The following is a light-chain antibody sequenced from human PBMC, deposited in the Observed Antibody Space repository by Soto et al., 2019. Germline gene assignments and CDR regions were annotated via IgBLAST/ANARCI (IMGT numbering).Light chain of an antibody. CDR2: DAS. J-gene: IGKJ4*01. CDR1: QSVNNY. Sequence: EIVLKQSPGTLSLSPGERATLSCRASQSVNNYLAWYQQKPGQAPRLLIYDASNRATGIPPRFSGSGSGTDFTLTISSLEPEDSAVYYCQQRGNWPWLTFGGGTRVEI. V-gene: IGKV3-11*01. CDR3: QQRGNWPWLT.